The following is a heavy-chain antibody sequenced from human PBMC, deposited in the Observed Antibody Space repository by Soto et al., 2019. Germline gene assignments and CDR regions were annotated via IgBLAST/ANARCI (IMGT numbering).Heavy chain of an antibody. CDR3: VREYSPNWEGYFDP. D-gene: IGHD5-12*01. Sequence: QVKLVESGGAEVQPGQSLRLSCAASGFTFSSYTFHWVRQAPGKGLEWVAVVSYDGRQKFHADSVQGRFTISRDNFKNTVNLQMNSLRPEDTAVYFCVREYSPNWEGYFDPWGQGTQVTV. CDR1: GFTFSSYT. CDR2: VSYDGRQK. J-gene: IGHJ5*02. V-gene: IGHV3-30*04.